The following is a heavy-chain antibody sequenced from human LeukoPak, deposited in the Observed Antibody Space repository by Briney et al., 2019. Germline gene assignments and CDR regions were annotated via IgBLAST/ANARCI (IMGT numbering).Heavy chain of an antibody. V-gene: IGHV3-7*01. CDR1: GFTLSTSW. D-gene: IGHD3-22*01. Sequence: GGSLRLSCAASGFTLSTSWMSWVRQAPGKGLEWVANIKQDGSEKYYVDSVKGRFTISRDNAKNSLYLQMNSLRAEDTAVYYCARAGTVRYYYDSSGYDFDYWGQGTLVTVSS. CDR3: ARAGTVRYYYDSSGYDFDY. CDR2: IKQDGSEK. J-gene: IGHJ4*02.